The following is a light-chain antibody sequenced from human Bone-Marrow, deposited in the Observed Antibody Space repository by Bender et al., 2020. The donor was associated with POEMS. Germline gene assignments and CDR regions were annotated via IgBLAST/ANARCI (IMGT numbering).Light chain of an antibody. CDR2: AVS. J-gene: IGLJ2*01. Sequence: QSDLTQPASVSGSPGQAITISCTGLSTYLGRDNFVSWYQRHPGKAPKLINFAVSGRPSGVSRRLSGSKSGNTAFLTISGLQPDDEADYYCCSYAGSNTGVFGGGTKLTVL. CDR3: CSYAGSNTGV. CDR1: STYLGRDNF. V-gene: IGLV2-23*02.